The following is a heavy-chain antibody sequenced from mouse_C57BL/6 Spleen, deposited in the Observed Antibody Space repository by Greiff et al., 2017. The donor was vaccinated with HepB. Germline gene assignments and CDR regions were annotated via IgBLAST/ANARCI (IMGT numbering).Heavy chain of an antibody. CDR1: GYTFTDYE. V-gene: IGHV1-15*01. CDR3: TRSGSSYVEDYFDY. D-gene: IGHD1-1*01. Sequence: VQLQQSGAELVRPGASVTLSCKASGYTFTDYEMHWVKQTPVHGLEWIGAIDPETGGTAYNQKFKGKAILTADKSSSTAYMELRSLTSEDSAVYYCTRSGSSYVEDYFDYWGQGTTLTVSS. J-gene: IGHJ2*01. CDR2: IDPETGGT.